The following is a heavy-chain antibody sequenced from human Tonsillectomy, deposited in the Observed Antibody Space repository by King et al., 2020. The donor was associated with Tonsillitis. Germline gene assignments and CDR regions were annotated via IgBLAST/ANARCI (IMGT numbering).Heavy chain of an antibody. J-gene: IGHJ4*02. Sequence: DVQLVESGGGLVKPGGSLRLSCAASGFTFSSYSMNWVRQAPGKGLEWVSSISSSSSYIYYADSVKGRFTISRDNAKNSLYLQMNSLRAEDTAVYYCARTAPGQWLVQYYYFDYWGQGTLVTVSS. V-gene: IGHV3-21*01. CDR3: ARTAPGQWLVQYYYFDY. CDR1: GFTFSSYS. CDR2: ISSSSSYI. D-gene: IGHD6-19*01.